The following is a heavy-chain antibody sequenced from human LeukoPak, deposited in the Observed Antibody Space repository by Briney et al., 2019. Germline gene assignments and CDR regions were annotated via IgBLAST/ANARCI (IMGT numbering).Heavy chain of an antibody. J-gene: IGHJ4*02. CDR2: IKQDGSEK. D-gene: IGHD3-10*01. V-gene: IGHV3-7*01. CDR1: GFTFSSYW. Sequence: GGSLRLSCAASGFTFSSYWMSWVRQAPGKGLEWVANIKQDGSEKYYVDSVKGRFTISRDNAKNSLYLQMNSLRAEDTAVYYCARDTRETGFYYGSGSLIFDYWGQGTLVTVSS. CDR3: ARDTRETGFYYGSGSLIFDY.